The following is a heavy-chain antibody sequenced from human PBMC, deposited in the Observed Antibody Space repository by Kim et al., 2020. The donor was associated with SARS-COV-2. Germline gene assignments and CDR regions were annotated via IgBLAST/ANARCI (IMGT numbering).Heavy chain of an antibody. J-gene: IGHJ4*02. CDR2: INPSGGST. D-gene: IGHD2-15*01. V-gene: IGHV1-46*01. Sequence: ASVKVSCKASGYTFTSYYMHWVRQAPGQGLEWMGIINPSGGSTSYAQKFQGRVTMTRDTSTSTVYMEMSSLRSEDTAVYYCARVRSSQTPDYWGQGTLVTVSS. CDR1: GYTFTSYY. CDR3: ARVRSSQTPDY.